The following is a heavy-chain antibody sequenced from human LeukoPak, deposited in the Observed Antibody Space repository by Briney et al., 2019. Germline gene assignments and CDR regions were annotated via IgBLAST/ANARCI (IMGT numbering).Heavy chain of an antibody. CDR3: TRDLVV. CDR1: GFPFCECE. CDR2: ISSSRTTI. J-gene: IGHJ4*02. Sequence: GGPLRLSCAACGFPFCECEMHWLPQAPGKGVELVSDISSSRTTIFYADSVKGRFTISRDNAKNSLDLQMNSLRDEDTAIYYCTRDLVVWGQGALVTVSS. V-gene: IGHV3-48*02. D-gene: IGHD2-15*01.